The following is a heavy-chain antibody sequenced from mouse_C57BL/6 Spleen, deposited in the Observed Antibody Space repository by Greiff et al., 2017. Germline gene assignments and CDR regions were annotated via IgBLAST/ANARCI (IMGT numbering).Heavy chain of an antibody. D-gene: IGHD4-1*01. J-gene: IGHJ2*01. CDR3: AREDGTGGFDY. Sequence: DVQLQESGGGLVKPGGSLKLSCAASGFTFSDYGMHWVRQAPEKGLEWVAYISSGSSTIYYADTVKGRFTISRDNAKNTLFLQMTSLRSEDTAMYYCAREDGTGGFDYWGQGTTLTVSS. CDR1: GFTFSDYG. V-gene: IGHV5-17*01. CDR2: ISSGSSTI.